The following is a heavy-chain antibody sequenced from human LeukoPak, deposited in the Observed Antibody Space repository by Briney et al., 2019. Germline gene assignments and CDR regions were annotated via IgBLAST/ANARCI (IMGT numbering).Heavy chain of an antibody. V-gene: IGHV4-39*01. J-gene: IGHJ6*03. CDR3: ARLAGSSGSTWYYMDV. CDR1: GGPISSSSYY. CDR2: IYYSGST. D-gene: IGHD6-19*01. Sequence: SETLSLTCTVSGGPISSSSYYWGWIRQPPGKGLEWIGSIYYSGSTYYNPSLKSRVTISVDTSKNQFSLKLSSVTAADTAVYYCARLAGSSGSTWYYMDVWGKGTTVTISS.